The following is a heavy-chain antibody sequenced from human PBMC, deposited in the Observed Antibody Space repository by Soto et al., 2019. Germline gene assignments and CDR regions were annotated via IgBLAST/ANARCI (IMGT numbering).Heavy chain of an antibody. CDR3: ARGNYYDFDY. CDR2: IYYSGST. J-gene: IGHJ4*02. CDR1: GGSISSYY. Sequence: SETLSLTCTVSGGSISSYYWSWIRQPPRKGLEWIGYIYYSGSTNYNPSLTSRVTISVDTSKNQFSLKLSSVTAADTAVYYCARGNYYDFDYWGQGTLVTVSS. D-gene: IGHD3-22*01. V-gene: IGHV4-59*01.